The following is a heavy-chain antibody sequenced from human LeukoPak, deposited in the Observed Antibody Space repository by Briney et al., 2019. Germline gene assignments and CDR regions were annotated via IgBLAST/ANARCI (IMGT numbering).Heavy chain of an antibody. CDR2: IYSSETT. V-gene: IGHV4-4*08. J-gene: IGHJ3*02. CDR1: GGSITRYH. CDR3: ARRNDFDI. Sequence: SQTLSLTCTFSGGSITRYHWRWIRHPPRKGLEWIGYIYSSETTNYKPSLKSRVAISADTSKNQFSLKLTSVTAADTAIYYCARRNDFDIWGQGTMVTVSS.